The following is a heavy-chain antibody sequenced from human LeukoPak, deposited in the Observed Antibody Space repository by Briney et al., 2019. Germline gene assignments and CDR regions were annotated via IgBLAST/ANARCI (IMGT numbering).Heavy chain of an antibody. D-gene: IGHD6-13*01. CDR3: AKGIAAAGTGFDY. CDR1: GFTFSSYG. Sequence: GRSLRLSCAASGFTFSSYGMHWVRQAPGEGLEWVAVISYDGSNKYYADSVKGRFTISRDNSKNTLYLQLNSLRAEDTAVYYCAKGIAAAGTGFDYWGQGTLVTVSS. CDR2: ISYDGSNK. V-gene: IGHV3-30*18. J-gene: IGHJ4*02.